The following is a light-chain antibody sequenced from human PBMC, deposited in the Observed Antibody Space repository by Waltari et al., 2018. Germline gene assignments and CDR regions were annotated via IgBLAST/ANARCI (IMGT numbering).Light chain of an antibody. CDR3: QQYGNSPLT. Sequence: EIVLTQSPGILSLSPGDTATPSCRASQSVSNNYLAWDQQKPGQAPRLLIYGASSRATGIPDRFSGGGSGTDFTLTISRLEPEDFAVYFCQQYGNSPLTFGGGTEVEIE. V-gene: IGKV3-20*01. J-gene: IGKJ4*01. CDR1: QSVSNNY. CDR2: GAS.